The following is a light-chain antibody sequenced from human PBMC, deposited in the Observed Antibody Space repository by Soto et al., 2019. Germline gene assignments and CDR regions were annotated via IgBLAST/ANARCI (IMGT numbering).Light chain of an antibody. J-gene: IGKJ1*01. V-gene: IGKV4-1*01. Sequence: DIVMTQSPDSITVSLGERATINCKSSQSLLYSSNNKNYLAWYQQKPGQPPKLLIYWASTRESGVPDRFSGSGSGTDFTLTISSLQAEDVAVYYCQQYYKLPRTFGQGTKVDIK. CDR2: WAS. CDR1: QSLLYSSNNKNY. CDR3: QQYYKLPRT.